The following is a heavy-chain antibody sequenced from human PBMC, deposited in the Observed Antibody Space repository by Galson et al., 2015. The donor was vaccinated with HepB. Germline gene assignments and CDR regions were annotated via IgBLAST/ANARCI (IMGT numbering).Heavy chain of an antibody. J-gene: IGHJ6*03. D-gene: IGHD6-13*01. Sequence: SVKVSCKASGGTFSSYAISWVRQAPGQGLEWMGGITPIFGTANYAQKFQGRVTITADESTSTAYMELSSLRSEDTAVYYCARVPRIAAAVSPTYGGYYYYYYMHVWGTWTTVTVSS. CDR1: GGTFSSYA. CDR2: ITPIFGTA. CDR3: ARVPRIAAAVSPTYGGYYYYYYMHV. V-gene: IGHV1-69*13.